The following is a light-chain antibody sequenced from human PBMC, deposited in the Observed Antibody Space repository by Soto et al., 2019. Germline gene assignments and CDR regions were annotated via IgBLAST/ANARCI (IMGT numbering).Light chain of an antibody. V-gene: IGKV2-40*01. Sequence: DIVLTQTPLFLPVTPGEPASISCRSSQSLLDSNDGNTYLDWYLQKPGQSPQPLIYTLSSRASGVTDRFSGSGSGTDFTLKISRVEAEDVGVYFCLQRTQSPYTFGQGTKL. CDR2: TLS. CDR1: QSLLDSNDGNTY. CDR3: LQRTQSPYT. J-gene: IGKJ2*01.